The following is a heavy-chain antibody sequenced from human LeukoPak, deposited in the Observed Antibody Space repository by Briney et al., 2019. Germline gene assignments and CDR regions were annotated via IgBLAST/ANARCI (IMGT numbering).Heavy chain of an antibody. CDR1: GFTVSSYA. V-gene: IGHV3-23*01. J-gene: IGHJ4*02. D-gene: IGHD6-19*01. CDR2: ISNSGGST. CDR3: AKVPFVSSGRSYYFDY. Sequence: GGSLRLSCAASGFTVSSYAMSWVRQAQGKGLEWVSAISNSGGSTYYADSVKGRFTISRDNSKNTLYLQMNSLRVEDTAVYYCAKVPFVSSGRSYYFDYWGQGTLVTVSS.